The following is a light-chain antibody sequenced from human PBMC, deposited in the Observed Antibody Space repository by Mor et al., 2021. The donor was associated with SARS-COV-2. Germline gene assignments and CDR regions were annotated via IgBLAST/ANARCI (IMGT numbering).Light chain of an antibody. Sequence: TARIPCGRDTIGGKSVHWYQQKPGQAPVLVILDDSDRPSGIPERFSGSNSGNTATLTVSRVEAGDEADYYCQVWDSDLDYWVFGGGTKLTVL. CDR2: DDS. V-gene: IGLV3-21*01. CDR1: TIGGKS. CDR3: QVWDSDLDYWV. J-gene: IGLJ3*02.